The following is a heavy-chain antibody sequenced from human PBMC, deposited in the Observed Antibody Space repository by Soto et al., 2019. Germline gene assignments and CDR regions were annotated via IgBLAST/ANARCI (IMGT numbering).Heavy chain of an antibody. CDR1: GFTVSSKY. D-gene: IGHD2-15*01. V-gene: IGHV3-66*01. J-gene: IGHJ6*04. Sequence: GGSLSLSCAASGFTVSSKYMSWVRQAPGKGLEWVSLIQSGGPTYYADSVKGRFTISRDTSENTVHLQMDSLRAEDTAVYYCARDDVLCDGGRCYGVPLDVWGKGTKVTVSS. CDR2: IQSGGPT. CDR3: ARDDVLCDGGRCYGVPLDV.